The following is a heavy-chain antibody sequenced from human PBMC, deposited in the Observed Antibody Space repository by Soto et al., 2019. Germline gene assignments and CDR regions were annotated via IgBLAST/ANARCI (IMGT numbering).Heavy chain of an antibody. Sequence: ASVKVSCKASGYTFTSYAMHWVRQAAGQRLEWMGWISAGNGNTKYSQKFQGRVTITRDTSASTAYMELSSLRSEDTAVYYCARGPGGPDGPGDYWGLGTPVTVSS. CDR2: ISAGNGNT. V-gene: IGHV1-3*01. J-gene: IGHJ4*02. CDR3: ARGPGGPDGPGDY. CDR1: GYTFTSYA. D-gene: IGHD2-15*01.